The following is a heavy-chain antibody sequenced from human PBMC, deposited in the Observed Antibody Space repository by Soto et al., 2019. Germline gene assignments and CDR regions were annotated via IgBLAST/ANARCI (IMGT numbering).Heavy chain of an antibody. J-gene: IGHJ4*02. D-gene: IGHD1-26*01. Sequence: EVQLLESGGGLVQPGGSLRLSCAASGFTFRSFALSWVRQAPGKGLEWVSGISGSGGSTNYADSVKGRFTISRDNSKNTLYLQMNSLRADDTAVYYCARNSFMGDWGQGTLVTVSS. CDR1: GFTFRSFA. CDR3: ARNSFMGD. V-gene: IGHV3-23*01. CDR2: ISGSGGST.